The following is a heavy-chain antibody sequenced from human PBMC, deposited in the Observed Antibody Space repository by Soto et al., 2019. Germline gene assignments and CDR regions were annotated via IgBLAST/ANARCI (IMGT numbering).Heavy chain of an antibody. CDR3: ASQTTVSRNFQH. CDR2: INHSGST. V-gene: IGHV4-34*01. D-gene: IGHD4-17*01. J-gene: IGHJ1*01. CDR1: GGSFSGYY. Sequence: QVQLQQWGAGLLKPSETLSLTCAVYGGSFSGYYWSWIRQSPGKGLEWIGEINHSGSTNYNPSLNSRVTISVDTSKTQFSLNLSSVTAADTAVYYCASQTTVSRNFQHWGQGTLVTVSS.